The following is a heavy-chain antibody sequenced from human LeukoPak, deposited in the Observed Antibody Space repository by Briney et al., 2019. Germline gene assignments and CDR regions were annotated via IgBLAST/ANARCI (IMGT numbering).Heavy chain of an antibody. CDR1: GFTFSSYA. CDR3: ARYGSSGWFGELLDSYFDY. CDR2: ISYDGSNK. D-gene: IGHD3-10*01. J-gene: IGHJ4*02. V-gene: IGHV3-30*04. Sequence: GGSLRLSCAASGFTFSSYAMHWVRQAPGKGLEWVAVISYDGSNKYYADSVKGRFTISRDNSKNTLYLQMNSLRAEDTAVYYCARYGSSGWFGELLDSYFDYWGQGTLVTVSS.